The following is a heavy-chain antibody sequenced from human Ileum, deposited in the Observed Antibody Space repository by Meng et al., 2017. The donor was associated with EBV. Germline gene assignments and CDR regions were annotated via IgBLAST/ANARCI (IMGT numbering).Heavy chain of an antibody. J-gene: IGHJ4*02. D-gene: IGHD2-2*01. CDR1: GGSIRSSIYY. CDR2: IYYSGST. V-gene: IGHV4-39*01. CDR3: ARSIVVVPAAIYY. Sequence: QLQLPDTGPGLWKPSETMSPPCTSSGGSIRSSIYYWGWIRQPPGKGLEWIGSIYYSGSTYYNPSLKSRVTISVDTSKNQFSLKLSSVTAADTAVYYCARSIVVVPAAIYYWGQGTLVTVSS.